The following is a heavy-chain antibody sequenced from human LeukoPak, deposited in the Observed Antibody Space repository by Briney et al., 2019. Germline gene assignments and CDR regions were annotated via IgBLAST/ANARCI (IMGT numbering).Heavy chain of an antibody. J-gene: IGHJ4*02. CDR1: GYTFTTYA. Sequence: GASVKVSCKASGYTFTTYAMHWVRQAPGQRLEWMGWIDAGNGNTKYSQDFQGRVTITSDTSASTAYMELSSLRSEDTAVYYCASLPLRSPQHHLLFLYWGQGTQVTVSS. V-gene: IGHV1-3*03. CDR2: IDAGNGNT. CDR3: ASLPLRSPQHHLLFLY. D-gene: IGHD3-3*01.